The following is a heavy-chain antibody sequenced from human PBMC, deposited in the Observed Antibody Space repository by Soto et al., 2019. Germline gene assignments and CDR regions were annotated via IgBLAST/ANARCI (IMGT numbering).Heavy chain of an antibody. D-gene: IGHD6-25*01. CDR3: AKHTGYTSGWVDF. Sequence: GGSLRLSCVASGFTLSTYAMSWVRQAPGKGLEWVSSISGSGTNAYYPESGRGWVSGLTTAGVTTNYADSVKGRFTISKDSSKNTLYLQMNSLRAEDTALYYCAKHTGYTSGWVDFWGQGTLVTVSS. CDR1: GFTLSTYA. CDR2: LTTAGVTT. J-gene: IGHJ4*02. V-gene: IGHV3-23*01.